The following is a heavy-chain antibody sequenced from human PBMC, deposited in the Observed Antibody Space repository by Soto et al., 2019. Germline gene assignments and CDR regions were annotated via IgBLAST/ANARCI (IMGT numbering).Heavy chain of an antibody. CDR3: AKGTQFFYYYAMDV. Sequence: PGGSLRLSCAVSGFTFSSYGMNWVRQAPGKGLEWVSALSGSGDTTYYADSVRGRFSISRDNSKNTLYLQMSSLRGEDTAVYYCAKGTQFFYYYAMDVWGQGTTVTVSS. CDR2: LSGSGDTT. V-gene: IGHV3-23*01. CDR1: GFTFSSYG. J-gene: IGHJ6*02.